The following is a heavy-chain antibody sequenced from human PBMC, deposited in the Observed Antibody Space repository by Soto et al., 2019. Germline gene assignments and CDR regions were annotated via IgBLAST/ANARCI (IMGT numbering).Heavy chain of an antibody. V-gene: IGHV4-59*01. D-gene: IGHD6-19*01. CDR3: ARDQGGGWSNIDY. Sequence: SETLSLTCTVSGGSISSYYWSWIRQPPGKGLEWIGYISYSRTTNYNPSLKSRVTISVDTSKNQFSLKLSSVTAADTAVYYCARDQGGGWSNIDYWGQGTLVTVSS. J-gene: IGHJ4*02. CDR1: GGSISSYY. CDR2: ISYSRTT.